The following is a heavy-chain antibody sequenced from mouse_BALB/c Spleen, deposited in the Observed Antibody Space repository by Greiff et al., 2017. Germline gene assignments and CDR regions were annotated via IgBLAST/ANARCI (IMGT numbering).Heavy chain of an antibody. CDR2: IYPGDGDT. CDR3: ARSYYYGSSYWFAY. Sequence: VQVVESGAELVRPGSSVKIACKASGYAFSSYWMNWVKQRPGQGLEWIGQIYPGDGDTNYNGKFKGKATLTADKSSSTAYMQLSSLTSEDSAVYFCARSYYYGSSYWFAYWGQGTLVTVSA. J-gene: IGHJ3*01. V-gene: IGHV1-80*01. D-gene: IGHD1-1*01. CDR1: GYAFSSYW.